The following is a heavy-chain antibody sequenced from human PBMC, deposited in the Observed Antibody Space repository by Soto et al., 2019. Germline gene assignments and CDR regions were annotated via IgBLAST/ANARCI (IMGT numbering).Heavy chain of an antibody. D-gene: IGHD6-13*01. CDR3: ARIGLSSSESHFDY. V-gene: IGHV1-18*01. CDR2: ISAYNGNT. CDR1: GYTFTTPG. J-gene: IGHJ4*02. Sequence: ASVKVSCKASGYTFTTPGISWARQAPGQGLEWMGWISAYNGNTNYAQKLQGRVTMTTDTSTSTAYMELRSLRSDDTAVYYCARIGLSSSESHFDYWGQGTLVTVSS.